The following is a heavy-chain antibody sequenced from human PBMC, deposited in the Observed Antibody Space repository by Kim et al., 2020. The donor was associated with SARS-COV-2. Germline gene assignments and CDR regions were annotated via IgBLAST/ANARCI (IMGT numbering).Heavy chain of an antibody. CDR3: AKEVYSCSGGSCYSGFYYGMDV. CDR2: ISYDGSNK. J-gene: IGHJ6*02. CDR1: GFTFSSYG. V-gene: IGHV3-30*18. Sequence: GGSLRLSCAASGFTFSSYGMHWVRQAPGKGLEWVAVISYDGSNKYYADSVKGRFTISRDNSKNTLYLQMNSLRAEDTAVYYCAKEVYSCSGGSCYSGFYYGMDVWGQGTTVTVSS. D-gene: IGHD2-15*01.